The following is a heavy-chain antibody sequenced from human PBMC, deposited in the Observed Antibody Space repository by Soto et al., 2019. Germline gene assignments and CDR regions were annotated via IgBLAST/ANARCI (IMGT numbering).Heavy chain of an antibody. CDR2: IIPIFGTA. Sequence: SVKVSCKASGGTFSSYAISWVRQAPGQGLEWMGGIIPIFGTANYAQKFQGRVTITADKSTSTAYMELSSLRSEDTAAYYCARTNDFWSGYYIRHYYYGMDVWGQGTTVTVSS. J-gene: IGHJ6*02. V-gene: IGHV1-69*06. CDR3: ARTNDFWSGYYIRHYYYGMDV. D-gene: IGHD3-3*01. CDR1: GGTFSSYA.